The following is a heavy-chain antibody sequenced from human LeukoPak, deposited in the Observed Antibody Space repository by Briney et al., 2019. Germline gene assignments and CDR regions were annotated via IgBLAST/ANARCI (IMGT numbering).Heavy chain of an antibody. J-gene: IGHJ4*02. CDR1: GYTFTSYG. CDR2: ISAYNGNT. V-gene: IGHV1-18*01. Sequence: ASVKVSCKASGYTFTSYGISWVRQAPGQGLEWMGWISAYNGNTNYAQKLQGRVTMTTDTSTSTAYMELRSLRSDDTAVYYCARDSSTYSSSWYVLEYWGQGTLVTVSS. CDR3: ARDSSTYSSSWYVLEY. D-gene: IGHD6-13*01.